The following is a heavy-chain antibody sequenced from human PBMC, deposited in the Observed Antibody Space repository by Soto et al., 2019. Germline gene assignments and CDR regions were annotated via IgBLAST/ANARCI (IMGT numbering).Heavy chain of an antibody. CDR2: IKQDGSEK. J-gene: IGHJ4*02. CDR3: ARNKHLGDFWSGSVYYFDY. D-gene: IGHD3-3*01. Sequence: GGSLRLSCAASGFTFSSYWMSWVRQAPGKGLEWVANIKQDGSEKYYVDSVKGRFTISRDNAKNSLYLQMNSLRAEDADVYDCARNKHLGDFWSGSVYYFDYWGQGTLVTVSS. V-gene: IGHV3-7*01. CDR1: GFTFSSYW.